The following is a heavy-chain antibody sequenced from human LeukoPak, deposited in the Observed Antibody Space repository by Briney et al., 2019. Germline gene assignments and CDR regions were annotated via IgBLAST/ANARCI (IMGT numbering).Heavy chain of an antibody. V-gene: IGHV3-48*01. CDR3: ARSVPILEWLPNYFDY. D-gene: IGHD3-3*01. CDR1: GFTFSSYA. CDR2: ISSSSSTI. J-gene: IGHJ4*02. Sequence: GGSLRLSCAASGFTFSSYAMSWVRQAPGKGLEWVSYISSSSSTIYYADSVKGRFTISRDNAKNSLYPQMNSLRAEDTAVYYCARSVPILEWLPNYFDYWGQGTLVTVSS.